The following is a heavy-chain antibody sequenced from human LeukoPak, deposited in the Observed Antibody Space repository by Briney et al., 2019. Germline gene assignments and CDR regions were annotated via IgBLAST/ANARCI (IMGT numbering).Heavy chain of an antibody. J-gene: IGHJ4*02. D-gene: IGHD1-14*01. CDR3: ARSNQADDY. CDR1: GFTFSSYL. Sequence: GGSLRLSCAASGFTFSSYLMHWVGQVPGKGLVWVARINPGGSSITYADSVEGRFTISRDNAKNTLYLQMDSLRAEDTGVYYCARSNQADDYWGQGTLVTVSS. V-gene: IGHV3-74*01. CDR2: INPGGSSI.